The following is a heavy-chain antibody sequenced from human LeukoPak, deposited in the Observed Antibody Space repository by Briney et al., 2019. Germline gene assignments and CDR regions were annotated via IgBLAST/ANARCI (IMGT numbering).Heavy chain of an antibody. V-gene: IGHV3-7*01. J-gene: IGHJ4*02. CDR2: IKEDGGEK. Sequence: GGSLRLSCAASGFTLGSYWMSWVRQAPEKGLEWVANIKEDGGEKYYLDSVKGRFTISRDNAKNSLYLQMNSLRAEDTAVYYCARDRGSDYYDSSGYSYYFDYWGQGTLVTVSS. CDR1: GFTLGSYW. D-gene: IGHD3-22*01. CDR3: ARDRGSDYYDSSGYSYYFDY.